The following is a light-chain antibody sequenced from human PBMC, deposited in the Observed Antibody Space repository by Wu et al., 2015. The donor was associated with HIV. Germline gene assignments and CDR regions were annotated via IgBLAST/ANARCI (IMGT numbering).Light chain of an antibody. CDR2: GAS. CDR3: QQYNNWLVRT. V-gene: IGKV3-15*01. CDR1: QSISSK. J-gene: IGKJ2*01. Sequence: EIVMTQSPATLSVSPGERATLSCRASQSISSKFAWYQQKPGQAPRLLIYGASTRATGIPARFSGSGSGTEFTLTISSMQSEDFAVYYCQQYNNWLVRTFGQGTKLEIK.